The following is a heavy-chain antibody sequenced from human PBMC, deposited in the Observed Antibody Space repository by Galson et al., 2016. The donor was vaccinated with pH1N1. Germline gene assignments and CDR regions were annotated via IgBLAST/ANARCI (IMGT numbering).Heavy chain of an antibody. J-gene: IGHJ4*02. Sequence: SLRLSCAASGFTFGAFAMTWVRQAPGKGLEWVSIISGSGSGTYYADSVKGRFTVSRDNSKNTLFLQMNSLRAVDTALYYCAKGAAVTTRTRIDYWGQGILVTVSS. D-gene: IGHD4-11*01. CDR1: GFTFGAFA. CDR2: ISGSGSGT. V-gene: IGHV3-23*01. CDR3: AKGAAVTTRTRIDY.